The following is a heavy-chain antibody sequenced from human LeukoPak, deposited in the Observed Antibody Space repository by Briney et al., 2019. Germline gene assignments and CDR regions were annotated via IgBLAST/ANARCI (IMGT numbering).Heavy chain of an antibody. CDR2: ISGSGGST. CDR3: AKAVSASYYDILTGYPYYFDY. CDR1: GFTFSNYA. J-gene: IGHJ4*02. D-gene: IGHD3-9*01. V-gene: IGHV3-23*01. Sequence: GGSLRLSCAASGFTFSNYAMSWVRQAPGKGLEWVSAISGSGGSTYYADSVKGRFTISRDNSKNTLYLQMNSLRAEDTAVYYCAKAVSASYYDILTGYPYYFDYWGQGTLVTVSS.